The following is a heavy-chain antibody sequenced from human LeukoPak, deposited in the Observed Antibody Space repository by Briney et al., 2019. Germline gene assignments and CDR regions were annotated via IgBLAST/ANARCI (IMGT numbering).Heavy chain of an antibody. CDR3: AKDMDRYSSSWYYYGMDV. J-gene: IGHJ6*02. V-gene: IGHV3-9*01. D-gene: IGHD6-13*01. Sequence: GGSLRLSCAASGFTFDDYAMHWVRQAPGKGLEWVSGISWNSGSIGYADSVKGRFTISRDNAKNSLYLQMNSLRAEDTALYYCAKDMDRYSSSWYYYGMDVWGQGTTVTVS. CDR1: GFTFDDYA. CDR2: ISWNSGSI.